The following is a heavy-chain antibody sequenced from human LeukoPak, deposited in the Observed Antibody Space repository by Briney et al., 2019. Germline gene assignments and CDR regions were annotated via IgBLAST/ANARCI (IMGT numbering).Heavy chain of an antibody. J-gene: IGHJ5*02. CDR2: INDSGST. Sequence: GSLRLSCAASGFTFSGYAMSWVRQSPGKGLEWIGEINDSGSTNYNPSLKSRVTISVDTSKNQFSLKLASVTAADTAVYYCARWRWRLLWNWFAPWGQGTLVTVSS. D-gene: IGHD2-21*02. CDR1: GFTFSGYA. CDR3: ARWRWRLLWNWFAP. V-gene: IGHV4-34*01.